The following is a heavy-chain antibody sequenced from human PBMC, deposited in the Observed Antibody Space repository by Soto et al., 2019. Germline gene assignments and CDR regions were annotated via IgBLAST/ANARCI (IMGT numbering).Heavy chain of an antibody. CDR2: ISGSGSST. D-gene: IGHD2-15*01. V-gene: IGHV3-23*01. J-gene: IGHJ4*02. Sequence: GGSLRHSCAASGFTFSSYAMSWVRQAPGKGLEWVSAISGSGSSTYYADSVKGRFTISRDNSKNTLYLQMNSLRAEDTAVYYCAKDFPIVVVVAATPYFDYWGQGTLVTVSS. CDR3: AKDFPIVVVVAATPYFDY. CDR1: GFTFSSYA.